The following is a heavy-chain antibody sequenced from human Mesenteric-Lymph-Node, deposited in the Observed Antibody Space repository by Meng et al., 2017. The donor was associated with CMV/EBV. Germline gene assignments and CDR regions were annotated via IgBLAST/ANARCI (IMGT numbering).Heavy chain of an antibody. D-gene: IGHD6-13*01. CDR2: VKPDGTEE. V-gene: IGHV3-7*01. Sequence: GQCLRPSCTASGFTFSTYCMRWVRQAPGEGLGWVANVKPDGTEEYYVDSVKGRFTISRDNAKKSLYLQMNSLRGEDTAVYYCARCGMAAPGGGYWGQGTLVTVSS. J-gene: IGHJ4*02. CDR1: GFTFSTYC. CDR3: ARCGMAAPGGGY.